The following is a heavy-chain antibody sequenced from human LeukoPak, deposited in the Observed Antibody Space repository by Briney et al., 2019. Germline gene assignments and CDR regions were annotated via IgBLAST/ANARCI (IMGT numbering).Heavy chain of an antibody. V-gene: IGHV3-21*01. CDR1: GFTFSSYS. CDR2: ISSSSSYI. D-gene: IGHD3-10*01. CDR3: ARDDDYGSGNFDY. J-gene: IGHJ4*02. Sequence: GGSLRLSCAASGFTFSSYSMDWVRQAPEKGLEWVSSISSSSSYIYYADSVKGRFTISRDNAKNSLFLQMNSLRAEDTAVYYCARDDDYGSGNFDYWGQGTLVTVSS.